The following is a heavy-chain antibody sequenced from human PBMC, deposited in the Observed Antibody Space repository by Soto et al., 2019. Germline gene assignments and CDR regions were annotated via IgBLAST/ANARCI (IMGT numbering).Heavy chain of an antibody. J-gene: IGHJ3*02. D-gene: IGHD2-2*01. V-gene: IGHV3-30*18. Sequence: QVQLVESGGGVVQPGRSLRLSCAASGFSFSNFGIHWVRQAPGKGLEWVAVISHDGRSKFYGYSVKGRFTISRDNSKNMLSLEMNSLRAEDTAVYYCAKDRGSCDSNSCDLGHAFDMWGQGAMVTVSS. CDR1: GFSFSNFG. CDR3: AKDRGSCDSNSCDLGHAFDM. CDR2: ISHDGRSK.